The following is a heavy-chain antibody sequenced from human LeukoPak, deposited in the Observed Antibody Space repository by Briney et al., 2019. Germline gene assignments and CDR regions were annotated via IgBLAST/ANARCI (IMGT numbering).Heavy chain of an antibody. V-gene: IGHV4-34*01. CDR2: INHSGST. D-gene: IGHD3-3*01. CDR3: ARARTITILGPSLLYGMDV. CDR1: GGSFSGYY. J-gene: IGHJ6*02. Sequence: SETLSLTCAVYGGSFSGYYWSWIRQPPGKGLEWIGEINHSGSTNYNPSLKSRVTISVDTSKNQFSLKLSSVTAADTAVYYCARARTITILGPSLLYGMDVWGQGTTVTVSS.